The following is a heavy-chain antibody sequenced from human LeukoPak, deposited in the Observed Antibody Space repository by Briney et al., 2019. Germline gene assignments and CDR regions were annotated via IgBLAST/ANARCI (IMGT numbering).Heavy chain of an antibody. CDR1: GFTFSSYD. CDR2: IRYDGSNK. J-gene: IGHJ4*02. D-gene: IGHD3-22*01. CDR3: AKDYSGRYYDSSGYISY. Sequence: GGSLRLSCEASGFTFSSYDMHWVRQAPGKGLEWVAFIRYDGSNKYYADSVKGRFTISRDNSKNTLYLQMNSLRAEDTAVYYCAKDYSGRYYDSSGYISYWGQGTLVTVSS. V-gene: IGHV3-30*02.